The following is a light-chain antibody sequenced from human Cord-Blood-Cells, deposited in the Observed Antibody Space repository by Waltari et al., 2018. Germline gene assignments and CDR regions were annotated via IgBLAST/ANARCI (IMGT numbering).Light chain of an antibody. CDR1: SSAVGGYNY. J-gene: IGLJ3*02. Sequence: QSALTPPASVSGSPGQSITISSTGTSSAVGGYNYVSWYQQHPGKAPKLMIYDVSNRPSGVSNRFSGSKSGNTASLTISGLQAEDEADYYCSSYTSSSTWVFGGGTKLTVL. CDR2: DVS. V-gene: IGLV2-14*01. CDR3: SSYTSSSTWV.